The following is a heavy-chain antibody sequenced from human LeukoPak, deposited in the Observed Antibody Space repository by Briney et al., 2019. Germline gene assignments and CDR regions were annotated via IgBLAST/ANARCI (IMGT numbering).Heavy chain of an antibody. CDR2: TNRDDSDT. CDR3: ARSANYFDTSGQDY. J-gene: IGHJ4*02. Sequence: GGSLGLSCAVSGFTFSSYWMHWVRQVPGEGLVWVSRTNRDDSDTSYADSVKGRFTISRDKAKSTLYLQMNSLRVEDTAVYYCARSANYFDTSGQDYWGQGTLVTVSS. CDR1: GFTFSSYW. V-gene: IGHV3-74*01. D-gene: IGHD3-22*01.